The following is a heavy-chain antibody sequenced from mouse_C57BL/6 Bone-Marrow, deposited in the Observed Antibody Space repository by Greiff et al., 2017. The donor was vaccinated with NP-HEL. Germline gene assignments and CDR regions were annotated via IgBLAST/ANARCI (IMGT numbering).Heavy chain of an antibody. J-gene: IGHJ3*01. CDR1: GYTFTSYG. V-gene: IGHV1-81*01. Sequence: VQLQQSGAELARPGASVKLSCKASGYTFTSYGISWVKQRTGQGLEWIGEIYPRSGNTYYNEKFKGKATLTADKSSSTAYMELRSLTSEDSAVYFCSPYYYGSSPAWFAYWGQGTLVTVSA. CDR3: SPYYYGSSPAWFAY. CDR2: IYPRSGNT. D-gene: IGHD1-1*01.